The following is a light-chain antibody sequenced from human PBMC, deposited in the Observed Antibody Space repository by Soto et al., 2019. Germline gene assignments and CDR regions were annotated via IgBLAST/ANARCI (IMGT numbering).Light chain of an antibody. CDR1: SSDVGNYNL. Sequence: SVLTQPASVSGSPGQSITISCTGTSSDVGNYNLVSWYQHHPGKAPKLMIYGVSKRPSGVSNRFSGSKSGDTASLTISGLQAEDEADYYCCSYAGSNYVFGTGTKVTVL. J-gene: IGLJ1*01. CDR3: CSYAGSNYV. V-gene: IGLV2-23*02. CDR2: GVS.